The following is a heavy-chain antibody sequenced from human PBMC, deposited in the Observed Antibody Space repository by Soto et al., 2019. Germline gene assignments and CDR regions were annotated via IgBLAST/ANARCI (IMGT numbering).Heavy chain of an antibody. CDR3: ARLRIATNNYKWFDP. D-gene: IGHD2-21*01. Sequence: ASVKVSCKASGGTFSGYALSWVRQAPGQGLEWMGGIIPVLGIKNYARKFQDRITIAADESTGTASLDLRDLKSEDTAVYYCARLRIATNNYKWFDPWGQGTLVTVSS. J-gene: IGHJ5*02. CDR2: IIPVLGIK. V-gene: IGHV1-69*13. CDR1: GGTFSGYA.